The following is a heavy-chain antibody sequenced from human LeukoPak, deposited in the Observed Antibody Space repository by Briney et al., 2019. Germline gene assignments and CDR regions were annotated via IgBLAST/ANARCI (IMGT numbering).Heavy chain of an antibody. D-gene: IGHD3-22*01. J-gene: IGHJ4*02. CDR2: IYYSGST. V-gene: IGHV4-31*03. CDR3: ARSDSSGYYYVIY. CDR1: GGSISSGGYY. Sequence: SETLSLTCTVSGGSISSGGYYWSWIRQHPGQGLEWIGYIYYSGSTYYNPSLNSRVTISVDTSQNQFSLNLSSVTAADTAVYYCARSDSSGYYYVIYWGQGTLVTVSS.